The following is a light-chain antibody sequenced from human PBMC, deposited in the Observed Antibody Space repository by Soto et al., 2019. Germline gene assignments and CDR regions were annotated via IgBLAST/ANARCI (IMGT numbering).Light chain of an antibody. J-gene: IGKJ4*01. V-gene: IGKV3-11*01. CDR2: DAS. Sequence: EIVLTQSPATLSLSPGERATLSCRASQSVSSYLAWYQQKPGQAPRLLIYDASNRATGIPARFSGSGSGTAFTLTISILEPEDFAVYYCQQRSNWPQLTFGGGTKVEIK. CDR3: QQRSNWPQLT. CDR1: QSVSSY.